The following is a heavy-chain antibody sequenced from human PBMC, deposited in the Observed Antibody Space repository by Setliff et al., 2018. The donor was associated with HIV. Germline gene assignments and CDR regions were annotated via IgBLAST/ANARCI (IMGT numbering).Heavy chain of an antibody. CDR1: GFAFSDFW. J-gene: IGHJ5*02. Sequence: LRLSCAASGFAFSDFWMSWARQAPGKGLEWVANINNDGNEKYYVGSVKGRFTISRDNAKNSLYLQMNSLRVDDTAVYYCAALSLRTNAVYGIISTRFDPWGQGTLVTVSS. CDR3: AALSLRTNAVYGIISTRFDP. V-gene: IGHV3-7*03. D-gene: IGHD2-8*01. CDR2: INNDGNEK.